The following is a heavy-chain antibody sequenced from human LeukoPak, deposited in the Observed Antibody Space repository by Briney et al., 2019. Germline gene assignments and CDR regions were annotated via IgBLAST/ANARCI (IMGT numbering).Heavy chain of an antibody. D-gene: IGHD6-19*01. CDR1: GGSISSYY. Sequence: SEALSLTCTVSGGSISSYYWSWIRQPPGKGLEWIGRIYTSGSTNYNPSLKSRVTMSVDTSKNQFSLKLSSVTAADTAVYYCARDGAIAVAGSYYYYYGMDVWGQGTTVTVSS. J-gene: IGHJ6*02. V-gene: IGHV4-4*07. CDR2: IYTSGST. CDR3: ARDGAIAVAGSYYYYYGMDV.